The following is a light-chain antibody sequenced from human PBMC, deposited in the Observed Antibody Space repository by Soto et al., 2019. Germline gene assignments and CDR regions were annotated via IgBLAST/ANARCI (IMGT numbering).Light chain of an antibody. CDR2: DAS. CDR3: QQYNNWPPIT. CDR1: QSVSSN. Sequence: LMKQSRTTLSVSPSERVYLCCRASQSVSSNLAWYQQKPGQAPRLLIYDASNRATGIPARFSGSGSGTDFTLTISSLQSEDFAVYYCQQYNNWPPITFGQGTRLEIK. J-gene: IGKJ5*01. V-gene: IGKV3D-15*01.